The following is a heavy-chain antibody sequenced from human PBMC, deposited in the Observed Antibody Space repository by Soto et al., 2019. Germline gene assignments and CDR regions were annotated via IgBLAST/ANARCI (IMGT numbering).Heavy chain of an antibody. CDR3: ARDLIVVVPAEQLGSDNWFDP. V-gene: IGHV3-21*01. CDR2: ISSSSSYI. D-gene: IGHD2-2*01. CDR1: VFTFSSYS. J-gene: IGHJ5*02. Sequence: GGSLRLSCAASVFTFSSYSMNWVRQAPGKGLEWVSSISSSSSYIYYADSVKGRFTISRDNAKNSLYLQMNSLRAEDTAVYYCARDLIVVVPAEQLGSDNWFDPWGQGTLVTVSS.